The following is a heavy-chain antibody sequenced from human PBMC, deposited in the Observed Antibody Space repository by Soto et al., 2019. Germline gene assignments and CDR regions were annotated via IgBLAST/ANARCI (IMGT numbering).Heavy chain of an antibody. V-gene: IGHV3-48*02. CDR3: ARDQGWAFDL. J-gene: IGHJ2*01. CDR1: GFTFSSYS. Sequence: EVQLVESGGGLVQPGGSLRLSCAASGFTFSSYSMNWVRQAPGKGLEWVSYITSSSSTIYYADSVKGRFTISRDNAKNSLSLQMNSLRDEDTAVYYCARDQGWAFDLWGRGTLVTVSS. D-gene: IGHD1-26*01. CDR2: ITSSSSTI.